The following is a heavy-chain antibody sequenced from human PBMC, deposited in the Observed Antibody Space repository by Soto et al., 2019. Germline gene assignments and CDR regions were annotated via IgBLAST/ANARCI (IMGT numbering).Heavy chain of an antibody. D-gene: IGHD6-19*01. CDR2: INPSGGST. CDR1: GYTFTSYY. CDR3: ARDESSGWPRNYFDY. Sequence: ASVKVSCKASGYTFTSYYMHWVRQAPGQGLEWMGIINPSGGSTSYAQKFQGRVTMTRDTSTSTVYMELSSLRSEDTAVYYCARDESSGWPRNYFDYWGQGTLVTVSS. J-gene: IGHJ4*02. V-gene: IGHV1-46*01.